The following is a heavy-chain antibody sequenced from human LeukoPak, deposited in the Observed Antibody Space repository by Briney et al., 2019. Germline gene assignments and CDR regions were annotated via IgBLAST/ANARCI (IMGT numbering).Heavy chain of an antibody. J-gene: IGHJ4*02. CDR1: GFTFSRDW. Sequence: QTGGSLRLSCAASGFTFSRDWMHWVRQAPGKGPVWVSRISDDGSITTYADSVKGRFTISRDNAKSTMFLQMNSLRVEDTAVYFCARRYFQTNVYDRHFDHWDQGILVTVSS. CDR3: ARRYFQTNVYDRHFDH. V-gene: IGHV3-74*03. CDR2: ISDDGSIT. D-gene: IGHD2-8*01.